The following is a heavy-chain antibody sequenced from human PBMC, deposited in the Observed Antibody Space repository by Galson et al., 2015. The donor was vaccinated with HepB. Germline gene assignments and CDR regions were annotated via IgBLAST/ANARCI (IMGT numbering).Heavy chain of an antibody. J-gene: IGHJ4*02. CDR3: ARVDCSSTSCYGYVDY. CDR1: GFTFSSYG. Sequence: SLRLSCAASGFTFSSYGMHWVRQAPGKGLEWVAVIWYDGSNKYYADSVKGRFTISRDNSKNTLYLQMNSLRAEDTAVYYCARVDCSSTSCYGYVDYWGQGTLVTVSS. CDR2: IWYDGSNK. V-gene: IGHV3-33*08. D-gene: IGHD2-2*01.